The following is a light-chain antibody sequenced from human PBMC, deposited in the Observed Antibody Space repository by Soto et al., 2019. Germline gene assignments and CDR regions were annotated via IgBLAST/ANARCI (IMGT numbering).Light chain of an antibody. CDR3: QQSYNTPIT. CDR2: DAS. V-gene: IGKV1-39*01. Sequence: DIQMTQSPSSLSASVGDRVTITCRASQSINSWLAWYQQKPGKAPNLLIYDASSLQSGVPSRFIGSGSGTDFTLTISSLQPEDFATYFCQQSYNTPITFGQGTRLEIK. J-gene: IGKJ5*01. CDR1: QSINSW.